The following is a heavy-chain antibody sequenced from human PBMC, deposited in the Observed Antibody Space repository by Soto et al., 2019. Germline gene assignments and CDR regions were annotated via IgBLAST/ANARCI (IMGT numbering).Heavy chain of an antibody. Sequence: SGGSLRLSCAASGFSFSSFEMNWVRQAPGKGLEWVSYITSTGNTLYYADSVKGRFTISRDNAKNSLYLQMNRLRAEDTAVYYCARGNSPVNVHWGQGTLVTVSS. D-gene: IGHD3-16*02. V-gene: IGHV3-48*03. CDR2: ITSTGNTL. CDR1: GFSFSSFE. J-gene: IGHJ4*02. CDR3: ARGNSPVNVH.